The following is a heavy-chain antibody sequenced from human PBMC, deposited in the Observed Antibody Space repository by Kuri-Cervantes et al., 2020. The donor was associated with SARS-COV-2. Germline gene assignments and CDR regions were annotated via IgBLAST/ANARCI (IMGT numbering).Heavy chain of an antibody. V-gene: IGHV4-34*01. J-gene: IGHJ4*02. CDR2: ISHIGST. D-gene: IGHD2-15*01. Sequence: GSLRLSCAVHDESFSGYYWSWIRQPPGKGLEWIGEISHIGSTNYNPSLKSRLTISVDTSKNQFSLTLSSVTAADTAVYYCARERGRDCSGGSCYFDYWGQGTLVTVSS. CDR3: ARERGRDCSGGSCYFDY. CDR1: DESFSGYY.